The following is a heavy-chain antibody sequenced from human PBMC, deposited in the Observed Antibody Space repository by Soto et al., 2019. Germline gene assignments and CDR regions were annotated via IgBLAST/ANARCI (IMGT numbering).Heavy chain of an antibody. V-gene: IGHV1-2*04. CDR1: GYSFTDYH. CDR3: ARGHSTDCSNGVCSFFYNHEMDV. Sequence: SVKVSCKASGYSFTDYHIHLWRQAPGQWLEFLGRINPKSGGTSTAQKFQGWVTMTRDRSISTVYMELTRLRSDDTAVYFCARGHSTDCSNGVCSFFYNHEMDVWGQGTTVTVSS. J-gene: IGHJ6*02. D-gene: IGHD2-8*01. CDR2: INPKSGGT.